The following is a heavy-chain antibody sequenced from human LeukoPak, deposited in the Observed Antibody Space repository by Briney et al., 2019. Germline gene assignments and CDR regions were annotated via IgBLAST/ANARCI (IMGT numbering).Heavy chain of an antibody. CDR2: IHYSGST. Sequence: PSETLSLTCTVSGGSISSYYWSWIRQPPGKGLEWIAYIHYSGSTNYNPSLKSRDTISLDTSKNQFSLKLSSVTAADTAVYYCARGVGEYYFDYWGQGTLVTVSS. CDR3: ARGVGEYYFDY. D-gene: IGHD3-10*01. J-gene: IGHJ4*02. V-gene: IGHV4-59*01. CDR1: GGSISSYY.